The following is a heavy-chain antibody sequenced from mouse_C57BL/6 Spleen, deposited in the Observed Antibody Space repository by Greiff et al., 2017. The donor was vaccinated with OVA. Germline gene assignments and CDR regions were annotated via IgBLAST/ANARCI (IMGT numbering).Heavy chain of an antibody. CDR1: GYAFSSSW. Sequence: QVQLQQSGPELVKPGASVKISCKASGYAFSSSWMNWVKQRPGKGLEWIGRIYPGDGDTNYNGKFKGKATLTADKSSSTAYMQLSSLTSEDSAVYFCAREEITTVVFDYWGQGTTLTVSS. CDR2: IYPGDGDT. J-gene: IGHJ2*01. V-gene: IGHV1-82*01. D-gene: IGHD1-1*01. CDR3: AREEITTVVFDY.